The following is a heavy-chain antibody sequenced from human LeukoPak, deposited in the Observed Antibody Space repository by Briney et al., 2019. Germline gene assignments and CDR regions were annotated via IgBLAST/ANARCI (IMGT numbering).Heavy chain of an antibody. CDR2: ITESGYTI. CDR3: ARGRVIMITFGGVITSYYFDY. V-gene: IGHV3-48*03. CDR1: GFIFSSYE. Sequence: GGSLRLSCEASGFIFSSYEMNWVRQAPGKGLEWVAYITESGYTIYYADSVKGRITVSRDNAKNSLYLQMNSLRAEDTAVYYCARGRVIMITFGGVITSYYFDYWGQGTLVTVSS. J-gene: IGHJ4*02. D-gene: IGHD3-16*02.